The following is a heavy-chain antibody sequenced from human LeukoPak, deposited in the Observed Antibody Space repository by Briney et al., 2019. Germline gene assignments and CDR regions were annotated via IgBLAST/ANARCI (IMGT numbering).Heavy chain of an antibody. V-gene: IGHV4-59*08. CDR2: IYYSGCT. CDR1: GGSISSYY. Sequence: PSETPSLTCTVSGGSISSYYWSWIRQPPGKGLEWIGYIYYSGCTNYNPSLKSRVTISVDTSKNQFSLKLSSVTAADTAVYYCARHVHWFGELLGAFDIWGQGTMVTVSS. D-gene: IGHD3-10*01. J-gene: IGHJ3*02. CDR3: ARHVHWFGELLGAFDI.